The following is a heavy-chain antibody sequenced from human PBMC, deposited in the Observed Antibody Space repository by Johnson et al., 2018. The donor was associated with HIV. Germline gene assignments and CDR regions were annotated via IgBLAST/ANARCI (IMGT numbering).Heavy chain of an antibody. Sequence: QVQLVESGGGVVQPGRSLRLSCAASGFTFSNYGMHWVRQAPGKGLEWVAVIWYDGSNKYYADSVKGRFTISRDNSKNTLELQMNSLSAEDTAVYYWAKDRGDGVAARRRSAFDIWGQGTMVTVSS. CDR1: GFTFSNYG. CDR3: AKDRGDGVAARRRSAFDI. CDR2: IWYDGSNK. D-gene: IGHD6-6*01. J-gene: IGHJ3*02. V-gene: IGHV3-33*06.